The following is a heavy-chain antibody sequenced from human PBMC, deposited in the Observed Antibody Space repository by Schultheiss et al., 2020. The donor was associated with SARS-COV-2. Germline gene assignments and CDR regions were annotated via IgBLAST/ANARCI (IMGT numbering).Heavy chain of an antibody. D-gene: IGHD3-10*01. J-gene: IGHJ6*03. CDR2: IYYSGST. CDR3: ARGVYGSGSYPYYYYYYMDV. Sequence: SETLSLTCTVSGGSISSYYWSWIRQPPGKGLEWIGYIYYSGSTNYNPSLKSRVTMSVDTSKNQFSLKLSSVTAADTAVYYCARGVYGSGSYPYYYYYYMDVWGKGTTVTVSS. V-gene: IGHV4-59*12. CDR1: GGSISSYY.